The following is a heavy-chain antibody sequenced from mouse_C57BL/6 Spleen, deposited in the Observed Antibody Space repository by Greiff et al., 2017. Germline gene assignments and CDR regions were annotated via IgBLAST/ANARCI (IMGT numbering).Heavy chain of an antibody. V-gene: IGHV2-5*01. CDR1: GFSFTSYG. D-gene: IGHD2-4*01. CDR3: ANYDDVDYYAMDY. J-gene: IGHJ4*01. Sequence: VKLMESGPGLVQPSQCLSITCTVSGFSFTSYGVHWVRQSPGKGLEWMGVIWSGGSTDYNAAFMSRLSITNDNSKSQVFFKMNSMQSDDSAIYYCANYDDVDYYAMDYWGQGTSVTVSS. CDR2: IWSGGST.